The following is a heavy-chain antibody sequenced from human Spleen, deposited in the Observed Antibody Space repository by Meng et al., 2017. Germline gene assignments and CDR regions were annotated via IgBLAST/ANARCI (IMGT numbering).Heavy chain of an antibody. D-gene: IGHD3-22*01. CDR3: ARDRFFGDYYDSSGYYLLNLFDY. Sequence: GESLKISCAASGFTFDSYAMNWVRQAPGKGLEWVSSISSSSSYIYYADSVKGRFTISRDNAKNSLYLQMNSLRAEDTAVYYCARDRFFGDYYDSSGYYLLNLFDYWGQGTLVTVSS. CDR2: ISSSSSYI. V-gene: IGHV3-21*01. CDR1: GFTFDSYA. J-gene: IGHJ4*02.